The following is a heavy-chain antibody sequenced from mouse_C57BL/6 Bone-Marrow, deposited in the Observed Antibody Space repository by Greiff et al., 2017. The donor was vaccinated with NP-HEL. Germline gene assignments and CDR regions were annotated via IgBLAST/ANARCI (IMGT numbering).Heavy chain of an antibody. V-gene: IGHV5-9*01. D-gene: IGHD2-5*01. J-gene: IGHJ1*03. Sequence: EVMLVESGGGLVKPGGSLKLSCAASGFTFSSYTMSWVRQTPEKRLEWVATISGGGGNTYYPDSVKGRFTISRDNAKNTLYLQMSSLRSEDTALYYCARHKYSKGYFDVWGTGTTVTVSS. CDR2: ISGGGGNT. CDR3: ARHKYSKGYFDV. CDR1: GFTFSSYT.